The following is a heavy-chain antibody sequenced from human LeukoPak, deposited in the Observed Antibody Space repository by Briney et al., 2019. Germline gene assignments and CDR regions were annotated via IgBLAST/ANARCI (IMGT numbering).Heavy chain of an antibody. D-gene: IGHD2-2*01. CDR1: GFTFSSFA. V-gene: IGHV3-23*01. CDR3: AKEVVPAAIQIRGYFDY. CDR2: ISGSGGST. Sequence: GGSLRLSCGVSGFTFSSFAISWVHQAPGNGLEWFLAISGSGGSTYYADSVKGRLTISRDNSKNTLYLQMNSLRAEDTAVYYCAKEVVPAAIQIRGYFDYWGQGTLVTVSS. J-gene: IGHJ4*02.